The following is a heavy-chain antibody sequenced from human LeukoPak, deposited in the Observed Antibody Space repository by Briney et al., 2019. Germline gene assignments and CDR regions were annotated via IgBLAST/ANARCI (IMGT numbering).Heavy chain of an antibody. CDR2: ISNEGSHT. V-gene: IGHV3-74*01. CDR1: GFTFSSYW. D-gene: IGHD2-2*01. CDR3: AKAYCSSTSCGYYYYMDV. J-gene: IGHJ6*03. Sequence: GGSLRLSCAASGFTFSSYWMHWVRQPPGKGLVWVSRISNEGSHTFYADSVKGRFTISRDNSKNTLYLQMNSLRAEDTAVYYCAKAYCSSTSCGYYYYMDVWGKGTTVTVSS.